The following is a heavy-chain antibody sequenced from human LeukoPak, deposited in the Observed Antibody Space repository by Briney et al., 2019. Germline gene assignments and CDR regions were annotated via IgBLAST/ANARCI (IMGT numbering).Heavy chain of an antibody. D-gene: IGHD2-2*01. V-gene: IGHV3-53*01. Sequence: PGGSLRLSCAASGFTVGSNYMSWVRQAPGKGLEWVSVIYSGGSTYYADSVKGRFTISRDNSKNTLYLQMNSLRAEDTAVYYCARGSSTSCPNYWGQGTLVTVSS. J-gene: IGHJ4*02. CDR2: IYSGGST. CDR1: GFTVGSNY. CDR3: ARGSSTSCPNY.